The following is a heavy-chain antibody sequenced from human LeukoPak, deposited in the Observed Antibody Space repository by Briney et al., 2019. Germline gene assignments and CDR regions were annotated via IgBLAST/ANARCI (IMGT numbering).Heavy chain of an antibody. CDR3: AKGSEYSSSSEYFQH. CDR2: IRYDGSNK. D-gene: IGHD6-6*01. V-gene: IGHV3-30*02. J-gene: IGHJ1*01. CDR1: GFTFSSYA. Sequence: GGSLRLSCAASGFTFSSYAMHWVRQAPGKGLEGVAFIRYDGSNKYYADSVKGRFTISRDNSKNTLYLQMNSLRAEDTAVYYCAKGSEYSSSSEYFQHWGQGTLVTVSS.